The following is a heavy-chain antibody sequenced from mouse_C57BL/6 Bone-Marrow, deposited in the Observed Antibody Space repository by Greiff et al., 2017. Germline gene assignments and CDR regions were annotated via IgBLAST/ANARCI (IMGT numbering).Heavy chain of an antibody. CDR1: GYTFTSYW. V-gene: IGHV1-55*01. CDR2: IYPGSGST. J-gene: IGHJ3*01. D-gene: IGHD1-1*01. Sequence: QVQLQQPGAELVKPGASVKMSCKASGYTFTSYWITWVKQRPGQGLEWIGEIYPGSGSTNSNEKFKSKATMTVDTSSSTAYMPLSSLTSEDSAVYYCARCSYGSSYVFAYWFQGTLVTVSA. CDR3: ARCSYGSSYVFAY.